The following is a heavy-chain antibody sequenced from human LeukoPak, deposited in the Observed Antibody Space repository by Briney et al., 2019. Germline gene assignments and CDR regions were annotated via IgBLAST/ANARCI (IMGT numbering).Heavy chain of an antibody. V-gene: IGHV4-59*01. CDR3: AREGDDDFWSGYYPY. J-gene: IGHJ4*02. CDR1: GGSISSYY. CDR2: IYYSGST. D-gene: IGHD3-3*01. Sequence: SETLSLTCTVSGGSISSYYWSWIRQPPGKGLEWIGYIYYSGSTNYNPSLKSRVTISVDTSKNQFSLKLSSVTAADTAVYYCAREGDDDFWSGYYPYWGQGTLVTVSS.